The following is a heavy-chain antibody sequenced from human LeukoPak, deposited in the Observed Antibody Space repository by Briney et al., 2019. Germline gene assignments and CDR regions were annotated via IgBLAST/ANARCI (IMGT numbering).Heavy chain of an antibody. CDR3: ARVHTVTTHRYYYYYYYMDV. CDR1: GFPFSSYS. D-gene: IGHD4-17*01. CDR2: ISSSSSYI. V-gene: IGHV3-21*01. Sequence: PGGSLRLSCAASGFPFSSYSMNWVRQAPGKGLEWVSSISSSSSYIYYADSVKGRFPISRDNDKNSLYLQMNSLRAEDTAVYYCARVHTVTTHRYYYYYYYMDVWGKGTTVTVSS. J-gene: IGHJ6*03.